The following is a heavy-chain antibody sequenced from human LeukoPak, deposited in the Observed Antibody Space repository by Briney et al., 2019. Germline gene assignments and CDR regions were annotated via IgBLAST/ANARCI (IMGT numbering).Heavy chain of an antibody. CDR2: ISADGERT. CDR3: AKETGNKGPFDY. CDR1: GFTFTKYG. V-gene: IGHV3-23*01. Sequence: GGSLRLSCAASGFTFTKYGMNWVRQAPGKGPERVSAISADGERTYYADSVKGRFTISRDNSENTLYLQMDSLRAEDTAVYHCAKETGNKGPFDYWGQGTLVTVSS. D-gene: IGHD1/OR15-1a*01. J-gene: IGHJ4*02.